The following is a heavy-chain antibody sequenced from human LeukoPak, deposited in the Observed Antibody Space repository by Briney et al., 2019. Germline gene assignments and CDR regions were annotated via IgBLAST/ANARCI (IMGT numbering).Heavy chain of an antibody. V-gene: IGHV3-23*01. D-gene: IGHD6-13*01. CDR2: IGGSGGST. Sequence: GGSLRLSCAASGFTFSSYAMSWVRQAPGKGLEWVSAIGGSGGSTYYADSVKGRFTISRDNSKNTLYLQMNSLRAEDTAVYYCAKYGGDTGYSSSWPNWGQGTLVTVSS. CDR1: GFTFSSYA. J-gene: IGHJ4*02. CDR3: AKYGGDTGYSSSWPN.